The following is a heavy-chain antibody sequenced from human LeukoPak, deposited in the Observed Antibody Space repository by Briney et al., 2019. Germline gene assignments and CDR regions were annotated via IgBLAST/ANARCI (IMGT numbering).Heavy chain of an antibody. Sequence: PGGSLRLSCAASGFTFSSYAMTWVRQAPGKGLEWVSAISGSGGSTYYADSVKGRFTISRDNSKNTLYLQMNSLRAEDAAVYYCAKAAEYYYDSSGYLTGWGQGTLVTVSS. CDR1: GFTFSSYA. CDR2: ISGSGGST. D-gene: IGHD3-22*01. J-gene: IGHJ4*02. V-gene: IGHV3-23*01. CDR3: AKAAEYYYDSSGYLTG.